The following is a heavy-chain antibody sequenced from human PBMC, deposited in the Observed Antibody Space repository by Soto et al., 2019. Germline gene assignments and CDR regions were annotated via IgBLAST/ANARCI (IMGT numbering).Heavy chain of an antibody. J-gene: IGHJ4*02. D-gene: IGHD2-15*01. CDR2: IRTISSAI. V-gene: IGHV3-48*02. CDR1: GFTFSDYP. CDR3: ARETPSFDS. Sequence: GGSLRLSCASSGFTFSDYPMNWVRQAPGKGLEWVSSIRTISSAIYFADSVRGRFTISRDNARNSLYLQMTSLRDEDTAVYYCARETPSFDSWGQGTLVTVSS.